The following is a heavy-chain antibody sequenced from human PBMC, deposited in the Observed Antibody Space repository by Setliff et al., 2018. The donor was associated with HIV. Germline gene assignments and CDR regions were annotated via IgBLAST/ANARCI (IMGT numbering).Heavy chain of an antibody. CDR3: ARGWGHDGFDF. CDR1: GGSISSYY. CDR2: IYYSGST. V-gene: IGHV4-59*12. J-gene: IGHJ3*01. Sequence: SETLSLTCTVSGGSISSYYWSWIRQPPGKGLEWIGYIYYSGSTYYNPSLKSRVTISVDTSKNQFSLKLSSVTAADTAVYYCARGWGHDGFDFWGQGTMVTVSS. D-gene: IGHD7-27*01.